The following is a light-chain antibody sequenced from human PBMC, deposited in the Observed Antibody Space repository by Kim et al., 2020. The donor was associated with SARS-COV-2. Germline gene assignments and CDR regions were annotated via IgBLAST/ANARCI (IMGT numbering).Light chain of an antibody. J-gene: IGKJ4*01. V-gene: IGKV1-33*01. CDR3: QQYDNLLT. CDR1: QDISNY. CDR2: DAS. Sequence: DIQMTQSPSSLSASVGDRVTITCQASQDISNYLNWYQQKPGKAPKLLIYDASNLETGVPSRFSESGSGTDFTFTISSLQPEDIATYYCQQYDNLLTFGGGTKVDIK.